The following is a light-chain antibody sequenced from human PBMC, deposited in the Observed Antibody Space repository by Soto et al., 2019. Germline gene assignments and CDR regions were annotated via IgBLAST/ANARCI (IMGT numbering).Light chain of an antibody. CDR2: DVN. CDR1: SSDVGGYNY. CDR3: CSYAGTYTRV. J-gene: IGLJ1*01. Sequence: QSALTQPASVSGSPGQSITISCTGTSSDVGGYNYVSWYQQHSGKAPKFMIYDVNKRPSGVPYRFSGSKSGNTASLTIPGLLAEDEADYYCCSYAGTYTRVFGTGTKVTV. V-gene: IGLV2-11*01.